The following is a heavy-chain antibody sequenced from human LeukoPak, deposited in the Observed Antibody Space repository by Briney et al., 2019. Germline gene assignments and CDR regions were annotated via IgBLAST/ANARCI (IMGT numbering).Heavy chain of an antibody. CDR3: GKDRPNYYHSSGHYYRQNGDY. V-gene: IGHV3-23*01. Sequence: GGSLRLSCGASGFSFSSYAMSWARQAPGKGLEWVSSISGSGENTYYTDSVKGRFTISRDNFKSTLYLQMNSLRAEDTAVYYCGKDRPNYYHSSGHYYRQNGDYWGQGTLVTVSS. D-gene: IGHD3-22*01. J-gene: IGHJ4*02. CDR1: GFSFSSYA. CDR2: ISGSGENT.